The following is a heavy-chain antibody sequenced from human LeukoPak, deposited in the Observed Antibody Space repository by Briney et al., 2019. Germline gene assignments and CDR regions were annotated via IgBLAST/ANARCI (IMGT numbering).Heavy chain of an antibody. V-gene: IGHV3-23*01. CDR3: ARHYGSGTYYNYFEY. J-gene: IGHJ4*02. CDR2: ISGSGGST. Sequence: GGSLRLSCAASGFTFSNYAMSWIRQAAGKGLEWVSAISGSGGSTYYADSVTGRFTISRDNSKNTLYLQMHSLRAEDMTVYYCARHYGSGTYYNYFEYWGQGTLVTVSS. CDR1: GFTFSNYA. D-gene: IGHD3-10*01.